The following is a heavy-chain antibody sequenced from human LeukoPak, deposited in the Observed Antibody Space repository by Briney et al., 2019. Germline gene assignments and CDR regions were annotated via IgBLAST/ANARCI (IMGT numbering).Heavy chain of an antibody. J-gene: IGHJ4*02. CDR3: AKGDYYDLDY. Sequence: PAGSLRLSCAASGFTFSNFGMNWVRQAPGKGLEWVSIITSGVGITYYADSVKGRFTISRDNSRNTLYLQMNSLRAEDTAVYYCAKGDYYDLDYWGQGTLVTVSS. CDR1: GFTFSNFG. CDR2: ITSGVGIT. V-gene: IGHV3-23*01. D-gene: IGHD3-22*01.